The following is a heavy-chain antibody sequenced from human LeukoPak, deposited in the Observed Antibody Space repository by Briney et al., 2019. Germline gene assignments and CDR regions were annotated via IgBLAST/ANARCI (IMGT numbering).Heavy chain of an antibody. J-gene: IGHJ5*02. CDR3: ARDQSTLVQFDP. CDR1: GGTFSSYA. V-gene: IGHV1-69*13. Sequence: GASVKVSCKASGGTFSSYAISWVRQAPGQGLEWMGGIIPIFGTANYAQKFQGRVTITADESTSTAYMELSSLRSEDTAVYYCARDQSTLVQFDPWGQGTLVTVSS. CDR2: IIPIFGTA. D-gene: IGHD6-6*01.